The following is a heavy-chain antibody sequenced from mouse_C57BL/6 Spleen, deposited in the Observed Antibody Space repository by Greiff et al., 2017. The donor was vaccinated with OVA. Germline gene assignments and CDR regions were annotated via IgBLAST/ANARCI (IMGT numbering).Heavy chain of an antibody. CDR2: ISYDGSN. Sequence: EVKLVESGPGLVKPSQSLSLTCSVTGYSITSGYYWNWLRQFPGNKLEWMGYISYDGSNNYNPSLKNRISITRDTSKNQFILKLNSVTTEDTATYYCARVYGTYWYFDVWGTGTTVTVSS. D-gene: IGHD1-1*01. J-gene: IGHJ1*03. CDR3: ARVYGTYWYFDV. CDR1: GYSITSGYY. V-gene: IGHV3-6*01.